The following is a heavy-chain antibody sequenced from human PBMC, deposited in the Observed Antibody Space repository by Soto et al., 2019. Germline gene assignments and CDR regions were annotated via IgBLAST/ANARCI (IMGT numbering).Heavy chain of an antibody. V-gene: IGHV3-23*01. D-gene: IGHD1-7*01. Sequence: EAQLLESGGGLVQPGGSLRLSCSASGFTFSSYAMSWVRQAPGKGLEWVSGVSGSGTSTYYADSVKGRFTISRDNSKNTLYLQVNSLRAEDTAVYYCAKGITGTKRTDYWGQGTLVTVSS. CDR1: GFTFSSYA. CDR2: VSGSGTST. CDR3: AKGITGTKRTDY. J-gene: IGHJ4*02.